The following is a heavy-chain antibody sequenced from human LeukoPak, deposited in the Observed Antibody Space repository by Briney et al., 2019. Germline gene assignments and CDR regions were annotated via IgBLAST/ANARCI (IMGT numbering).Heavy chain of an antibody. V-gene: IGHV1-2*02. CDR2: INSNNGAT. Sequence: ASVKVSCKASRGTFSEYAISWVRQAPGQGLEWMGWINSNNGATNYAQKFQGRVTMTRDTSISTAYMELTRLGSDDTAVYYCARDGSLGYWGQGTLVTVSS. CDR1: RGTFSEYA. D-gene: IGHD5-12*01. CDR3: ARDGSLGY. J-gene: IGHJ4*02.